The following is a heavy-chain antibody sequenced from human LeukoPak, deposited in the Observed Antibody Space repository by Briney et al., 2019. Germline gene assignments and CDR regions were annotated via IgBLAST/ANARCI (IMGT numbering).Heavy chain of an antibody. CDR2: INPNSGGT. J-gene: IGHJ3*02. CDR3: ARVEVATITSAFDI. CDR1: VYTFTGYY. D-gene: IGHD5-24*01. Sequence: ASVKVSCKASVYTFTGYYMHWVRQAPRQGLEWMGWINPNSGGTNYAQKFQGRVTMTRDTSISTAYMELSRLRSDDTAVYYCARVEVATITSAFDIWGQGTMVTVSS. V-gene: IGHV1-2*02.